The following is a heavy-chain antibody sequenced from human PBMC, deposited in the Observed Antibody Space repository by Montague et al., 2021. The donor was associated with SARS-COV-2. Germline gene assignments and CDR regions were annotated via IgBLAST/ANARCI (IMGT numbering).Heavy chain of an antibody. V-gene: IGHV4-39*07. D-gene: IGHD6-19*01. J-gene: IGHJ4*02. CDR1: GGSISSSSYY. CDR2: IYYSGST. Sequence: SETLSLTCTVSGGSISSSSYYWGWIRQPPGKGLEWIGSIYYSGSTYYNPSLKSRVSISIDPSENQFSLKLSSVTAADTAVYYCARGNRIAVAGTDFDYWGQGTLVTVSS. CDR3: ARGNRIAVAGTDFDY.